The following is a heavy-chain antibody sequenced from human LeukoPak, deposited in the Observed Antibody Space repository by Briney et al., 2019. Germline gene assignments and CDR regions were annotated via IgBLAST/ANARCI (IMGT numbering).Heavy chain of an antibody. CDR2: ISYDGSDE. Sequence: GGSLRLSCAVSGFIFNTYGMHWVRQAPGKGLEWVAVISYDGSDERHADSVKGRFIISRDNSKNTLYLQMNSLRVDDTAVYYCAKGSSYALWSSRNGMDVWGQGTTVTVSS. V-gene: IGHV3-30*18. D-gene: IGHD2-2*01. CDR1: GFIFNTYG. CDR3: AKGSSYALWSSRNGMDV. J-gene: IGHJ6*02.